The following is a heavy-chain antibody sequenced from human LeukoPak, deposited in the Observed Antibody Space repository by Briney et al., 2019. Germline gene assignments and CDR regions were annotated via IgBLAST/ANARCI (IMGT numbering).Heavy chain of an antibody. V-gene: IGHV1-2*02. CDR1: GYTFTGYY. CDR3: ARVSAGSSGWSFDY. CDR2: INPNSGGT. Sequence: GASLKVSCKASGYTFTGYYMHWVRQAPGKGLEWIGWINPNSGGTNYAQKFQGRVTMTRDTSISTAYMELSRLRSDDTAVYYCARVSAGSSGWSFDYWGPGTLVTVSS. D-gene: IGHD6-19*01. J-gene: IGHJ4*02.